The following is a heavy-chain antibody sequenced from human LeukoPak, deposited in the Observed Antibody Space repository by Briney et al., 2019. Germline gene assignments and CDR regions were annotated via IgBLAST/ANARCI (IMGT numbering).Heavy chain of an antibody. Sequence: SETLSLTCTVSGGSISSSSYYWGWIRQPPGKGLEWIGRIYYSRSTYYNPSLKSRVTISVDTSKNQFSLKLSSVTAADTAVYYCARHRSGWLQSSFDYWGQGTLVTVSS. CDR3: ARHRSGWLQSSFDY. D-gene: IGHD5-24*01. CDR2: IYYSRST. V-gene: IGHV4-39*07. CDR1: GGSISSSSYY. J-gene: IGHJ4*02.